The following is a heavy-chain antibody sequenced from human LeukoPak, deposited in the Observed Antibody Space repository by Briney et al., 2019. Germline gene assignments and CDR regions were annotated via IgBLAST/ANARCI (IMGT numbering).Heavy chain of an antibody. CDR3: ARAPTVLVGYCSSSSCQADY. J-gene: IGHJ4*02. D-gene: IGHD2-2*01. V-gene: IGHV3-21*01. CDR2: ISSSSSYI. CDR1: GFTFSSYS. Sequence: GGSLRLSCAASGFTFSSYSMNWVRQAPGKRLEWVSSISSSSSYIYYADSVKGRFTISRDNAKNSLYLQMNSLRAEDTAVYYCARAPTVLVGYCSSSSCQADYWGQGTLVTVSS.